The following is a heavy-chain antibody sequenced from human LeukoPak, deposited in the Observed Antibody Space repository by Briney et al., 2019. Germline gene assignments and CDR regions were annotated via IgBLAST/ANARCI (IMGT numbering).Heavy chain of an antibody. CDR2: FSGTVGST. Sequence: GGSLRLSCAASGFTFSSYAMSWVRQAPGKGLEWVSSFSGTVGSTYYADSVKGRFTISRGSYKNTLYLQMNSLRAEDTAVYYCAKGKNAYGSSSNDYWGQGSLVTVSS. V-gene: IGHV3-23*01. J-gene: IGHJ4*02. CDR3: AKGKNAYGSSSNDY. D-gene: IGHD6-13*01. CDR1: GFTFSSYA.